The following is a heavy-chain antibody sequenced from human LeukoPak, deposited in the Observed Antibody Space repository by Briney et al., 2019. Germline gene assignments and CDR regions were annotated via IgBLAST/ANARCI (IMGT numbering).Heavy chain of an antibody. D-gene: IGHD3-22*01. CDR3: ARDTTDYYDSSGYYLAYYYYYGMDV. J-gene: IGHJ6*02. CDR2: INPSGGST. V-gene: IGHV1-46*01. Sequence: ASVKVSCKASVYTFTSYYMHWVRQAPGQGLEWMGIINPSGGSTSYAQKFQGRVTMTRDTSTSTVYMELSSLRSEDTAVYYCARDTTDYYDSSGYYLAYYYYYGMDVWGQGTTVTVSS. CDR1: VYTFTSYY.